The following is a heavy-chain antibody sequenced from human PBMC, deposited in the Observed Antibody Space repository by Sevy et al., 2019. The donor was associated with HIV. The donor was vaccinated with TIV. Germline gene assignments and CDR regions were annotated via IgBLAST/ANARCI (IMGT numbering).Heavy chain of an antibody. V-gene: IGHV7-4-1*02. Sequence: ASVKVSCKASGYTFSSCNVNWVGQDPGHGLGWMGGINTGTGYRTYVQGFTGRFVFSLDTSVSTAYLQINSLKAEETGVYYCTRDRPNWGNDYWGQGTLVTVSS. J-gene: IGHJ4*02. CDR3: TRDRPNWGNDY. CDR2: INTGTGYR. CDR1: GYTFSSCN. D-gene: IGHD7-27*01.